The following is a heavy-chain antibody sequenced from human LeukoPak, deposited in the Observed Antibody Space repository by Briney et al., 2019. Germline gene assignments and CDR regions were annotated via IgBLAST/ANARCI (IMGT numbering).Heavy chain of an antibody. D-gene: IGHD3-16*01. Sequence: GASVKVSCKASGYTFTDYYIHWVRQAPGQGLEWMGWVNPNSGGTYYAQKFQARVTMTRDTSIASSYMELTGLESDDTAVYYCARGRRILGGPENAGDFFDFWGQGSLVTVSS. CDR2: VNPNSGGT. V-gene: IGHV1-2*02. CDR1: GYTFTDYY. J-gene: IGHJ4*01. CDR3: ARGRRILGGPENAGDFFDF.